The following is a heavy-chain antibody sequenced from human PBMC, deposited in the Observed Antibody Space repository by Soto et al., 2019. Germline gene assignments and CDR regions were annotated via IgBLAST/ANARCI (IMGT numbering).Heavy chain of an antibody. CDR1: GYTLTSYG. V-gene: IGHV1-18*01. CDR2: ISAYNGNT. Sequence: GASVKVSCKASGYTLTSYGISWVRQAPGQGLEWMGWISAYNGNTNYAQKLQGRVTMTTDTSTSTAYMELRSLRSDDTAVYYCARDFPSTYSSSWYWFWFDPWGQGTLVTVSP. CDR3: ARDFPSTYSSSWYWFWFDP. D-gene: IGHD6-13*01. J-gene: IGHJ5*02.